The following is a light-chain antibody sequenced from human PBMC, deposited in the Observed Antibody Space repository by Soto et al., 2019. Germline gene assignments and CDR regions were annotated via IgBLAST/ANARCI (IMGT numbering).Light chain of an antibody. CDR3: CSFAGSYSVL. V-gene: IGLV2-11*01. CDR2: DVS. J-gene: IGLJ2*01. Sequence: QSALTQPRSVSGSPGQSVTISCTGTSSDVGAYDYVSWYQQHPGKAPKLMIYDVSRRPSGVPDRFSGSKSGSTASLTISGLQAEDEADYYCCSFAGSYSVLFGGGTQLTVL. CDR1: SSDVGAYDY.